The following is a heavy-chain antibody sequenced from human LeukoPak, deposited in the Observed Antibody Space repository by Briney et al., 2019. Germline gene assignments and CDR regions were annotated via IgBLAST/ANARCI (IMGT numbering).Heavy chain of an antibody. Sequence: PGGSLRLSCAASGFTFSSYGMHWVRQAPGKGLEWVAVIWYDGSNKYYADSVKGRFTISRDNSKNTLYLQMNSLRAEDTAVYYCARKWGFSGHPGGYFDYWGQGTLVTVSS. D-gene: IGHD6-19*01. CDR2: IWYDGSNK. J-gene: IGHJ4*02. V-gene: IGHV3-33*01. CDR1: GFTFSSYG. CDR3: ARKWGFSGHPGGYFDY.